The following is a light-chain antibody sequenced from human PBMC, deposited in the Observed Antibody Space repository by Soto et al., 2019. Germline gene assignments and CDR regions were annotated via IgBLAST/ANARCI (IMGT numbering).Light chain of an antibody. Sequence: QSALTQPASVSGSLGQSITISCTGTSSDVGGYKFVSWYQQHPGRAPRLIIYEVNNRPSGISDRFSGSKSGNTASLTISGLQAEDEADYYCVSYTTTSTRVFGVGTKLTVL. CDR2: EVN. V-gene: IGLV2-14*01. CDR3: VSYTTTSTRV. J-gene: IGLJ3*02. CDR1: SSDVGGYKF.